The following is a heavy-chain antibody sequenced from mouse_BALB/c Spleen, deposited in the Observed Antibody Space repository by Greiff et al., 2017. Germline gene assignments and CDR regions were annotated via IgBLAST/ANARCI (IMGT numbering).Heavy chain of an antibody. CDR2: ISSGGGST. V-gene: IGHV5-12-1*01. J-gene: IGHJ2*01. CDR3: ARQRYFDY. CDR1: GFAFSSYD. Sequence: EVQVVESGGGLVKPGGSLKLSCAASGFAFSSYDMSWVRQTPEKRLEWVAYISSGGGSTYYPDTVKGRFTISRDNAKNTLYLQMSSLKSEDTAMYYCARQRYFDYWGQGTTLTVSS.